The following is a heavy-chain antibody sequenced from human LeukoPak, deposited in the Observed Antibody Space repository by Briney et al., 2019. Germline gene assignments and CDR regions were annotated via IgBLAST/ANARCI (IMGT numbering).Heavy chain of an antibody. Sequence: GGSLRLSCAASGFTFSSYTMSWVRQAPGKGLEWVSAVSGSGGSTYYADSVKGRFTISRDNSKNTLYLQMNSLRAEDTAVYYCAREVVVVAATPGYWFDPWGQGTLVTVSS. J-gene: IGHJ5*02. V-gene: IGHV3-23*01. CDR2: VSGSGGST. D-gene: IGHD2-15*01. CDR3: AREVVVVAATPGYWFDP. CDR1: GFTFSSYT.